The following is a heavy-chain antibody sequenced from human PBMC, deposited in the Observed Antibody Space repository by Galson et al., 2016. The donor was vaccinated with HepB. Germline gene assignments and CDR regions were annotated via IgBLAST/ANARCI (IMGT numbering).Heavy chain of an antibody. J-gene: IGHJ5*02. V-gene: IGHV3-53*01. CDR3: ATQSASTKCYWCFDP. CDR1: GFTVSSLY. D-gene: IGHD2-2*01. CDR2: IYRNGAT. Sequence: SLRLSCAASGFTVSSLYMSWVRQAPGKGLEWVSLIYRNGATTYADSVRGRFTISRDNSKNMMYLEMNSLRADDTAVYYCATQSASTKCYWCFDPWGQGTLVTVSS.